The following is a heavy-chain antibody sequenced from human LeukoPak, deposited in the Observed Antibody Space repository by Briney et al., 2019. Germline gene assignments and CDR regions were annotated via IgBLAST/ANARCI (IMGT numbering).Heavy chain of an antibody. Sequence: PSETLSLTCAVYGGSFSGYYWSWIRQPPGKGLEWIGEINHSGSTNYNPSLKSRVTISVDTSKNQFSLKLSSVTAADTAVYYCARDRYYYDSSGYYYIPYYYYVDVWGKGTTVTVSS. V-gene: IGHV4-34*01. CDR3: ARDRYYYDSSGYYYIPYYYYVDV. CDR2: INHSGST. CDR1: GGSFSGYY. J-gene: IGHJ6*03. D-gene: IGHD3-22*01.